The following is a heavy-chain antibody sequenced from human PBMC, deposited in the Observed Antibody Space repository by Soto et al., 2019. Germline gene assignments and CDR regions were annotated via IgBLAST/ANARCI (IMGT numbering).Heavy chain of an antibody. D-gene: IGHD6-19*01. CDR2: IDPSDSYT. J-gene: IGHJ4*02. CDR1: VYSFTSYW. V-gene: IGHV5-10-1*01. CDR3: AMTEPYIAVAGTDFDY. Sequence: GESLKISCKGSVYSFTSYWISWVRQMPGKGLEWMGRIDPSDSYTNYSPSFQGHVTMTTDTSTSTAYMELRSLRSDDTAVYYCAMTEPYIAVAGTDFDYWGQGTLVTVSS.